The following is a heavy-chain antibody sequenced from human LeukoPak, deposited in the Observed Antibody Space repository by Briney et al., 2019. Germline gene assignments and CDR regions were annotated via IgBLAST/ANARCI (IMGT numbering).Heavy chain of an antibody. D-gene: IGHD6-19*01. CDR1: GFTFISYS. CDR3: ARDLGQQWPNQNDAFDI. V-gene: IGHV3-21*01. CDR2: ISNSSPNI. J-gene: IGHJ3*02. Sequence: EPGGSLRLSCAASGFTFISYSMNWVRQAPGKGLEWVSSISNSSPNIYYADSVKGRFTISRDSAKDSLFLQMNSLRAEDTAVYYCARDLGQQWPNQNDAFDIWGQGTMVTVSS.